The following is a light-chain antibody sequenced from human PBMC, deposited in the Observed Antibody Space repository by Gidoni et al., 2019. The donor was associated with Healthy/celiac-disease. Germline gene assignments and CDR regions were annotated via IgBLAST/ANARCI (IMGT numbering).Light chain of an antibody. CDR2: DAS. CDR3: QQYGSSPYT. J-gene: IGKJ2*01. V-gene: IGKV3D-20*01. CDR1: QSVSSSY. Sequence: EIVLTQSPATLSLSPGERATLSCGASQSVSSSYVAWYQPKPGLAPRLLIYDASSMATGIPDRFSGSGSGTDFTLTISRLEPEDFAVYYCQQYGSSPYTFGQXTKLEIK.